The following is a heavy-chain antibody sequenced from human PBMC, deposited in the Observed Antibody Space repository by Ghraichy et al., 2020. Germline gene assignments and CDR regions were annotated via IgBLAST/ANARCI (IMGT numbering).Heavy chain of an antibody. J-gene: IGHJ6*03. D-gene: IGHD2/OR15-2a*01. Sequence: SETLSLTCTVSGGSIRDYYWSWLRHPPGKGLEWVGYVYDTGSSLRNPSLRSRVTISLDTSKNQITLSLNSVTAADSAVYYCARSVSNFFHSATYSDRFYLDVWGKGTTVTVSS. CDR2: VYDTGSS. CDR3: ARSVSNFFHSATYSDRFYLDV. V-gene: IGHV4-59*01. CDR1: GGSIRDYY.